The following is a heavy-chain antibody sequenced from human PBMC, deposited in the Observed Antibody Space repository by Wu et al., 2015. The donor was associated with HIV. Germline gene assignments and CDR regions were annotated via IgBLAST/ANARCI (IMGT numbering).Heavy chain of an antibody. J-gene: IGHJ6*02. CDR3: ARESILDMSTASYFYYVLDV. CDR2: MNPNSGNT. CDR1: GYTLASHG. D-gene: IGHD5-24*01. V-gene: IGHV1-8*02. Sequence: VQSRTEVKKPGASVRISCRAFGYTLASHGINWVRQAPGQGLEWMGWMNPNSGNTGYAQKFQGRVTMTRDTSISTAYMELSSLRSDDTAVYYCARESILDMSTASYFYYVLDVWGQGTTVTVSS.